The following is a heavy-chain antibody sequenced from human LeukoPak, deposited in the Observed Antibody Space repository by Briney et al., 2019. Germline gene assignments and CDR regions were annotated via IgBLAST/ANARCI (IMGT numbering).Heavy chain of an antibody. CDR2: IKQDGSEK. Sequence: PGGSLRLSCAASGFTFNKSWMSWVRQAPGKGLEWVANIKQDGSEKYYVDSVKGRFTISRDNSKSSLYLQMNSLRAEDTAVYYCARCKGGWSDHYYGLDVWGQGTTVTVSS. D-gene: IGHD6-19*01. J-gene: IGHJ6*02. V-gene: IGHV3-7*03. CDR3: ARCKGGWSDHYYGLDV. CDR1: GFTFNKSW.